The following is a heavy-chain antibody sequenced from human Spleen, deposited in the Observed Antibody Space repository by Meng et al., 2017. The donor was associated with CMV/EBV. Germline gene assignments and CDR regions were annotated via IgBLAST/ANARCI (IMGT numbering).Heavy chain of an antibody. D-gene: IGHD6-19*01. CDR2: IRYDGSNK. CDR3: AKDGGPIAVAGTHQGY. J-gene: IGHJ4*02. CDR1: GFTFSDAR. V-gene: IGHV3-30*02. Sequence: GGSLRLSCAASGFTFSDARMNWVRQAPGKGLEWVAFIRYDGSNKYYADSVKGRFTISRDNSKNTLYLQMNSLRAEDTAVYYCAKDGGPIAVAGTHQGYWGQGTLVTVSS.